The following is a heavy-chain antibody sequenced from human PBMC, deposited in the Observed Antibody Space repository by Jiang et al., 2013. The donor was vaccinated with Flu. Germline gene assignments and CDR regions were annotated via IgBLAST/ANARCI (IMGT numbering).Heavy chain of an antibody. J-gene: IGHJ4*02. Sequence: QGLEWMGWINTNTGNQRTAQGFTGRFVFSLDTSVSTAYLQISSLKAEDTAVYYCARGDIVVVPADLFDYWGQGTLVTVSS. D-gene: IGHD2-2*01. CDR2: INTNTGN. CDR3: ARGDIVVVPADLFDY. V-gene: IGHV7-4-1*02.